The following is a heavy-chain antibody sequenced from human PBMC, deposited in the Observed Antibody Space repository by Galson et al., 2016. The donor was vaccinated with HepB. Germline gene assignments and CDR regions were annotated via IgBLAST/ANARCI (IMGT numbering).Heavy chain of an antibody. CDR1: GFTFGDYY. J-gene: IGHJ4*02. CDR3: ARRMATITSFDY. CDR2: ISTSGTNT. D-gene: IGHD5-24*01. V-gene: IGHV3-11*04. Sequence: SLRLSCAASGFTFGDYYMTWIRQAPGKGLEWVSYISTSGTNTYYADSVKGRFTISRDNAKNTLYLQMNSLRAEDTAVYYCARRMATITSFDYWGQGTLVTVSS.